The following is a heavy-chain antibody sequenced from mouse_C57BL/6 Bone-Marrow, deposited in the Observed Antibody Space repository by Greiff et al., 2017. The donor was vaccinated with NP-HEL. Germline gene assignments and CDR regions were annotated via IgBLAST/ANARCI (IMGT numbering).Heavy chain of an antibody. Sequence: QVQLQQPGAELVMPGASVKLSCKASGYTFTIYWMHWVKQRPGQGLEWIGEIDPSDSYTNYNQKFKGKSTLTVDKSSSTAYMQLSSLTSEDSAVYYCARSHYYDYGYFDYWGQGTTLTVSS. CDR1: GYTFTIYW. V-gene: IGHV1-69*01. CDR2: IDPSDSYT. CDR3: ARSHYYDYGYFDY. D-gene: IGHD2-4*01. J-gene: IGHJ2*01.